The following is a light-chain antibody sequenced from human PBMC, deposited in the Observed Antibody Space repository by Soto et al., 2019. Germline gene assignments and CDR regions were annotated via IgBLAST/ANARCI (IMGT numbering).Light chain of an antibody. Sequence: QSVLTQPASVSGSPGQSIIISCTGTSSDVGLYDYVSWYQQYPGKAPKLIIYEVSNRPSGISNRFSGSKSGHTASLTISRLKSEDEDDYYCCSYTSSDTYAFGNANKVTGL. CDR1: SSDVGLYDY. CDR3: CSYTSSDTYA. V-gene: IGLV2-14*01. J-gene: IGLJ1*01. CDR2: EVS.